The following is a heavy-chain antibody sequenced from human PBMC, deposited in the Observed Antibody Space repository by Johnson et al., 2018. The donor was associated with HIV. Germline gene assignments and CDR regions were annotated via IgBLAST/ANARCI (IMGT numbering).Heavy chain of an antibody. CDR2: INSAGSET. CDR3: ARDGSNFGAFDI. J-gene: IGHJ3*02. D-gene: IGHD1-1*01. V-gene: IGHV3-74*03. Sequence: VQLVESGGGLLQPGGSLRLSCAASGFTFSTYWVHWVRQVPGEGLVWVARINSAGSETKSAESVKCRFTMTRENAKNTLYLQMNFLRAEDTAVYYCARDGSNFGAFDIWGQGTMVTVSS. CDR1: GFTFSTYW.